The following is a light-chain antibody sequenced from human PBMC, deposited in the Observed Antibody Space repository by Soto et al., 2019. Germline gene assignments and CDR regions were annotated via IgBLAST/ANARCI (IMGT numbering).Light chain of an antibody. V-gene: IGKV3-20*01. J-gene: IGKJ1*01. Sequence: EIVLTQSPGTLSLSPGERATLSCRASQSVSSSYLAWYQQKPGQAPRHLIYGASSRAIGIPDRFSGSGSGTDFTLTISRLEPEDFSVHYCQQYGSSPWTFGQGTKVEIK. CDR2: GAS. CDR3: QQYGSSPWT. CDR1: QSVSSSY.